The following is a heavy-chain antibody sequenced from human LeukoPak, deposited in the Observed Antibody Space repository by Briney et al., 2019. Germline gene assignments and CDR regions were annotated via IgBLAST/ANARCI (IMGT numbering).Heavy chain of an antibody. CDR3: AKMKGHPLPKYYMDV. Sequence: GGSLRLSCAASGFTFSGFAMIWVRRTPGKGLEWVSGISGSGDNTLYADSVKGRFTISRDNSKNALYLEMNSLRAEDTAIYYCAKMKGHPLPKYYMDVWGRGTTVTVSS. CDR2: ISGSGDNT. J-gene: IGHJ6*03. V-gene: IGHV3-23*01. CDR1: GFTFSGFA.